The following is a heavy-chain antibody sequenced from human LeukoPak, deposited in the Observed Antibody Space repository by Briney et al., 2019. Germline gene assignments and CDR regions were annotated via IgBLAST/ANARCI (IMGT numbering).Heavy chain of an antibody. D-gene: IGHD1-1*01. CDR2: IYYSGST. J-gene: IGHJ4*02. CDR1: GGSISSYY. Sequence: SETLSLTCTVPGGSISSYYWSWLRQPPGKGLEWIGYIYYSGSTNYNPSLKSRVTISVDTSRNQFSLKLSSVTAADTAVYYCARDQYGIDYWGQGTLVTVSS. V-gene: IGHV4-59*01. CDR3: ARDQYGIDY.